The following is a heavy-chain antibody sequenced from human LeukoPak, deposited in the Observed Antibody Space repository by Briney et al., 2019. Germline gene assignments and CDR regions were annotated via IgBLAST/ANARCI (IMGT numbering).Heavy chain of an antibody. V-gene: IGHV1-2*02. J-gene: IGHJ5*02. CDR2: INPNSGGT. CDR1: GYTFTGYY. CDR3: ARPLLPYCTNGVCYEAGRLWFDP. Sequence: ASVKVSCKASGYTFTGYYMHWVRQAPGLGLEWMGWINPNSGGTNYAQKFQGRVTMTRDTSISTAYMELSRLRSDDTAVYYCARPLLPYCTNGVCYEAGRLWFDPWGQGTLVTVSS. D-gene: IGHD2-8*01.